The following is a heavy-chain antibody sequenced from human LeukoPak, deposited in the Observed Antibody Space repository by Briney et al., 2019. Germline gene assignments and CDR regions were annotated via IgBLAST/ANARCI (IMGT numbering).Heavy chain of an antibody. D-gene: IGHD3-16*01. CDR1: GFTFSSDA. CDR3: AKDLWGGYDFDY. J-gene: IGHJ4*02. Sequence: GGSLRLSCAASGFTFSSDAMSWVRQAPGKGLEWGSAISGSGGSTYYADSVKGRFTISRDNSKNTLYLQMNSLRAEDTAVYYCAKDLWGGYDFDYWGQGTLVTVSS. CDR2: ISGSGGST. V-gene: IGHV3-23*01.